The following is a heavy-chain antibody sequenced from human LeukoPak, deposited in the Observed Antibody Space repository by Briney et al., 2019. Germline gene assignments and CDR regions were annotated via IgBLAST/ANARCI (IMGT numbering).Heavy chain of an antibody. J-gene: IGHJ4*02. D-gene: IGHD3-10*01. V-gene: IGHV3-23*01. CDR3: AKGGPNYYGSGSEIDQ. Sequence: GGSLRLSCAASGFTFSNYAMNWVRQAPGKRLEWVSGISGTGATTYYADSVKGRFTISKDNSKNTLYLQINSLRVEDTAVYFCAKGGPNYYGSGSEIDQWGQGTLVTVSS. CDR1: GFTFSNYA. CDR2: ISGTGATT.